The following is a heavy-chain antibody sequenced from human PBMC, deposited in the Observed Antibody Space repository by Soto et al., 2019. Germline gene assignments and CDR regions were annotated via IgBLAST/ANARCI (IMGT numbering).Heavy chain of an antibody. CDR1: GFSLSSTRMA. CDR2: IYWDDDK. D-gene: IGHD6-19*01. CDR3: AEIVVAGLGYYFDY. V-gene: IGHV2-5*02. Sequence: QITLKESGPTLVKPTQTLTLTCTFSGFSLSSTRMAVGWIRQPPGKALEWLALIYWDDDKRYSPFLKSRLTITNDTSKNQVVLTMSNMDPVDTARYYCAEIVVAGLGYYFDYWGQGTLVTVSS. J-gene: IGHJ4*02.